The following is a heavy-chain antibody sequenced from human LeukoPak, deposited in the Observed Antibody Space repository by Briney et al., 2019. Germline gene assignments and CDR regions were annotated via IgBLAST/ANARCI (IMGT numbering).Heavy chain of an antibody. CDR3: ARDDGGWYRGDVY. Sequence: GGSLRLSCAASGFTVSSNYMSWVRQAPGKGPEWVSVIYSGGSTYYADSVKGRFTISRDNSKNTLYLQMNSLRAEDTAVYYCARDDGGWYRGDVYWGQGTLVTVSS. CDR2: IYSGGST. CDR1: GFTVSSNY. J-gene: IGHJ4*02. D-gene: IGHD6-19*01. V-gene: IGHV3-66*01.